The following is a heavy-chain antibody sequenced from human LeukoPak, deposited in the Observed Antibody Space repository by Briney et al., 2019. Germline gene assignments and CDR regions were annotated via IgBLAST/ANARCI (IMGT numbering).Heavy chain of an antibody. CDR1: GFTFSSYG. V-gene: IGHV3-30*02. Sequence: PGGSLRLSCAASGFTFSSYGMHWVRQAPGKGLEWVAFIRYDGSNKYYADSVKGRFTISRDNSKNTLYLQMNSLRAEDTAVYYCAKDRYYRNYMDVWGKGTTVTVSS. CDR3: AKDRYYRNYMDV. CDR2: IRYDGSNK. J-gene: IGHJ6*03. D-gene: IGHD2/OR15-2a*01.